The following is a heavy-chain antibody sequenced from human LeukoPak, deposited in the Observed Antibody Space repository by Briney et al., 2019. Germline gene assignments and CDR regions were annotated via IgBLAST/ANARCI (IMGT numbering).Heavy chain of an antibody. Sequence: TGGSLRLSCAASGFTLSSYAMSWVRQAPGKGLEWVSAISGSGGSTYYADSVKGRFTISRDNSKNTLYLQMNSLRAEDTAVYYCAKDLITMVRGVITNWFDPWGQGTLVTVSS. CDR2: ISGSGGST. J-gene: IGHJ5*02. D-gene: IGHD3-10*01. V-gene: IGHV3-23*01. CDR3: AKDLITMVRGVITNWFDP. CDR1: GFTLSSYA.